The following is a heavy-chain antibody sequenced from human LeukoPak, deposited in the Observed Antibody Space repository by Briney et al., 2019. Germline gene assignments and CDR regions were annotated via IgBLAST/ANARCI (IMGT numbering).Heavy chain of an antibody. D-gene: IGHD1-26*01. CDR3: ARVGSRSFDP. CDR2: ISHSGRT. CDR1: GYSISSGYY. V-gene: IGHV4-38-2*02. J-gene: IGHJ5*02. Sequence: SETLSLTCTVSGYSISSGYYWGWIRQPPGKGLEWIGSISHSGRTYYNPSLKSRVTILVDTSKNQFSLKLSSVTAADAAVYYCARVGSRSFDPWGQGTLVTVSS.